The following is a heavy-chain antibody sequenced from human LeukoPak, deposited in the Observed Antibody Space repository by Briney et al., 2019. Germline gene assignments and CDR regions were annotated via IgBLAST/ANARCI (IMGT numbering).Heavy chain of an antibody. V-gene: IGHV1-69*05. CDR1: GGTLSSYA. CDR3: ARVIRGPNWFDP. Sequence: SVKVSCKASGGTLSSYAISWVRQAPGQGLEWMGGIIPIFGTANYAQKFQGRVTITTDESTSTAYMELSSLRSEDTAVYYCARVIRGPNWFDPWGQGTLVTVSS. J-gene: IGHJ5*02. D-gene: IGHD4-17*01. CDR2: IIPIFGTA.